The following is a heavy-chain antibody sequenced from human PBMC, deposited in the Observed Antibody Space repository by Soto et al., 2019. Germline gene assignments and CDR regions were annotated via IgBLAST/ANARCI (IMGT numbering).Heavy chain of an antibody. Sequence: PSQTLSLTCAISGDSVSSNSAAWNWIRQSPSRGLEWLGRTYYRSKWYNDYAVSVKSRITINPDTSKDQFSLQLNSVTPEDTAVYYCARDAALHLDSRSWYEGGLNWFDPWGQGTLVTVSS. CDR1: GDSVSSNSAA. D-gene: IGHD6-13*01. V-gene: IGHV6-1*01. CDR3: ARDAALHLDSRSWYEGGLNWFDP. J-gene: IGHJ5*02. CDR2: TYYRSKWYN.